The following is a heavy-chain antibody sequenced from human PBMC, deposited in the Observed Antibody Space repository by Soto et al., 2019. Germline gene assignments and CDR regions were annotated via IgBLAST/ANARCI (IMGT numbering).Heavy chain of an antibody. CDR3: ARDGGRHSGGIDY. Sequence: QVQLVQSGAEVKKPGSSVKVSCKASGGTFSSYSINWVRQAPGQGLEWMGEIIPIFGTANYAQKFQARVTITADESTSTAYMELCSLRSEDTAVYYCARDGGRHSGGIDYWGQGTLVTGSS. V-gene: IGHV1-69*01. CDR2: IIPIFGTA. CDR1: GGTFSSYS. D-gene: IGHD1-26*01. J-gene: IGHJ4*02.